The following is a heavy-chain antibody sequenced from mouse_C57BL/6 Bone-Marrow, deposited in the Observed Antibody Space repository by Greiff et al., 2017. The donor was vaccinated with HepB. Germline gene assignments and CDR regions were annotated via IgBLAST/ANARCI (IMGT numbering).Heavy chain of an antibody. Sequence: QVQLKQSGPELVKPGASVKISCKASGYAFSSSWMNWVKQRPGNGLEWIGRIYPGDGDTNYNGKFKGKATLTADKSSSTAYMQLSSLTSEDSAVYFCATAQAAWFAYWGQGTLVTVSA. V-gene: IGHV1-82*01. CDR1: GYAFSSSW. J-gene: IGHJ3*01. CDR2: IYPGDGDT. CDR3: ATAQAAWFAY. D-gene: IGHD3-2*02.